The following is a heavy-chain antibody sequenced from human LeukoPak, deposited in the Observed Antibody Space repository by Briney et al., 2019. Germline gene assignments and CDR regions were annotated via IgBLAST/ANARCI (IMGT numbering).Heavy chain of an antibody. V-gene: IGHV4-59*01. CDR2: IHSSGST. Sequence: SETLSLTCTVSGGSLNSYYWSWIRKPPGKGLEWIGYIHSSGSTNYNPSLKSRVTISVDTSKNQVPLKLRSLTAADTAVYYCARDGRGYLRFDYWGQGTLVTVSS. CDR1: GGSLNSYY. CDR3: ARDGRGYLRFDY. J-gene: IGHJ4*02. D-gene: IGHD1-26*01.